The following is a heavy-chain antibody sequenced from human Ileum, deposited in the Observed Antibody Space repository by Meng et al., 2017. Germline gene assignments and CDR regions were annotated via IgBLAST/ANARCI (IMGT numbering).Heavy chain of an antibody. D-gene: IGHD3-3*01. J-gene: IGHJ4*02. CDR3: ARWEWQYLAFFDF. Sequence: LDLGVWGGGVVLPGGSLGVFCVVSGFNLRTYGVHLFRQAPCKGLEWVAVALPDGRREDYSESVKGRFTLSSDNSKNTLQLQMNPLRDEDTAAYSCARWEWQYLAFFDFWGQGALVTVSS. CDR1: GFNLRTYG. CDR2: ALPDGRRE. V-gene: IGHV3-33*01.